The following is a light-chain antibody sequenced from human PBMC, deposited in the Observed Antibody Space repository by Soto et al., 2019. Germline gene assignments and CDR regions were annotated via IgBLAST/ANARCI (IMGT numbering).Light chain of an antibody. V-gene: IGKV1-39*01. J-gene: IGKJ4*01. CDR2: AAS. CDR3: RQSYFTPVT. Sequence: DIQMTQSPSSLSASVGDRVTITCRASQSLYSYLNWYQQKPGKAPKLLIYAASSLQSGVPSRFSGSGSGTDFTLTISSLQPEDFATYYCRQSYFTPVTFGGGTKVEIK. CDR1: QSLYSY.